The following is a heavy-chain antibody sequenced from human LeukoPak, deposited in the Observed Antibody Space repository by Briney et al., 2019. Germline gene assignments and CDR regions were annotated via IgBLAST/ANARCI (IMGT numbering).Heavy chain of an antibody. CDR1: GGTFSSYA. CDR3: AHERTYYYDSSGYSS. V-gene: IGHV1-69*13. D-gene: IGHD3-22*01. CDR2: IIPIFGTA. Sequence: SVKVSCKASGGTFSSYAISWVRQAPGQGLEWMGGIIPIFGTANYAQKFQGRVTITADESTSTAYLELSSLRSEDTAVYYCAHERTYYYDSSGYSSWGQGTLVTVSS. J-gene: IGHJ4*02.